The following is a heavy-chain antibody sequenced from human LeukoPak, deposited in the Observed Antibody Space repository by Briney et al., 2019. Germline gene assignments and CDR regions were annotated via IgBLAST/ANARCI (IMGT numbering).Heavy chain of an antibody. J-gene: IGHJ4*02. CDR1: GYTFTGYY. CDR2: INPNSGGT. D-gene: IGHD5-12*01. V-gene: IGHV1-2*02. Sequence: ASVKVSCKASGYTFTGYYMHWVRQAPGQGLEWMGWINPNSGGTNYAQKFQGRVTMTRDTSISTAYMELSRLRSDDTAVYYCARDLEDIVATYGVDYWGQGTLVTSPQ. CDR3: ARDLEDIVATYGVDY.